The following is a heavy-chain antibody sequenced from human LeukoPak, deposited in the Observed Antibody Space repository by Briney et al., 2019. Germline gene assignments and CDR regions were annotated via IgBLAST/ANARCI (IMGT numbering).Heavy chain of an antibody. CDR2: ISYDGSNK. CDR3: ARGSRGKGPAAINSDY. D-gene: IGHD2-2*02. J-gene: IGHJ4*02. CDR1: GFTFSSYA. Sequence: GGSLRLSCAASGFTFSSYAMHWVRQAPGKGLEGGAVISYDGSNKYYADSVKGRFTISRDNSKNTLYLQMNSLRAEDTAVYYCARGSRGKGPAAINSDYWGRGTLVTVSS. V-gene: IGHV3-30*04.